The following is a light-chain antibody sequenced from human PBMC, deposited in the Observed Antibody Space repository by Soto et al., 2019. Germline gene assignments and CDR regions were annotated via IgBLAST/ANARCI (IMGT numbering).Light chain of an antibody. Sequence: QAVVTQEPSFSVSPGGTVKLTCDLSSGSDSTNYYPSWYQQTPGQAPRTLIYRTNTRSSGVPDRFSGSILGNKAALTITGAQADDESDYYCALYMGSVPVFGGGTKLTVL. V-gene: IGLV8-61*01. CDR3: ALYMGSVPV. CDR2: RTN. CDR1: SGSDSTNYY. J-gene: IGLJ2*01.